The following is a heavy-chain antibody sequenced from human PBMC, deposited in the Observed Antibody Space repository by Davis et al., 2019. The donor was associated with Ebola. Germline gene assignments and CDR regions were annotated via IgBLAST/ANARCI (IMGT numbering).Heavy chain of an antibody. Sequence: SLKISCAASGFTFDDYAMHWVRQAPGKGLEWVSGISWNSGSIGYADSVKGRFTISRDNAKNSLYLQMNSLRAEDTAVYYCARKLPNYYYYGMDVWGQGTTVTVSS. J-gene: IGHJ6*02. V-gene: IGHV3-9*01. CDR3: ARKLPNYYYYGMDV. D-gene: IGHD2-15*01. CDR1: GFTFDDYA. CDR2: ISWNSGSI.